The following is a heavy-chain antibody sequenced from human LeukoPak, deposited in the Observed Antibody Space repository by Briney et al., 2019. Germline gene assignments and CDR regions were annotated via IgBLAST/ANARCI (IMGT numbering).Heavy chain of an antibody. D-gene: IGHD3-22*01. CDR3: ARERVVITTTAYFDY. J-gene: IGHJ4*02. CDR1: GGSISSYY. Sequence: SETLSLTCTVSGGSISSYYWSWIRQPAGKGLEWIGRIYTSGSTNYNPPLKSRVTISVDKSKNQFSLKLSSVTAADTAVYYCARERVVITTTAYFDYWGQGTLVTVSS. CDR2: IYTSGST. V-gene: IGHV4-4*07.